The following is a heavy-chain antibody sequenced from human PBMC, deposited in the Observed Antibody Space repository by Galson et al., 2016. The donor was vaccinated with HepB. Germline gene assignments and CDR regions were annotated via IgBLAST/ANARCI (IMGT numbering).Heavy chain of an antibody. J-gene: IGHJ6*02. CDR2: IDKRGAYT. CDR3: AKEGGHYDIWSGYHLPISYHYYGMDV. V-gene: IGHV3-23*01. D-gene: IGHD3-3*01. CDR1: GFTFNSYA. Sequence: SLRLSCAASGFTFNSYAMTWVRQAPGKGLEWVSTIDKRGAYTYYGDFVKGRFTISRDNFKNTLYLQMNSLGGEDTAVYYCAKEGGHYDIWSGYHLPISYHYYGMDVWGQGTTVTVS.